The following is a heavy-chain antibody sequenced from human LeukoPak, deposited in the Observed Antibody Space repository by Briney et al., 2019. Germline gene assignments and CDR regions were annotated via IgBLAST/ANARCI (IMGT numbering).Heavy chain of an antibody. J-gene: IGHJ3*02. D-gene: IGHD1-26*01. CDR3: ARTPGGSYYPGAFDI. Sequence: GGSLRLSCAASGFTFSSYWMSWVRQAPGKELEWVANIKQDGSEKYYVDSVKGRFTISRDNAKNSLYLQMNSLRAEDTAVYYCARTPGGSYYPGAFDIWGQGTMVTVSS. CDR1: GFTFSSYW. CDR2: IKQDGSEK. V-gene: IGHV3-7*01.